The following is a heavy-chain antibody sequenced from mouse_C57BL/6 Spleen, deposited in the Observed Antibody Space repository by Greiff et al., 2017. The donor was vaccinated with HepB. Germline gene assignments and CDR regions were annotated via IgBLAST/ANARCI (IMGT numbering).Heavy chain of an antibody. J-gene: IGHJ3*01. CDR1: GYSITSGYD. D-gene: IGHD2-3*01. CDR2: ISYSGST. Sequence: VQLQQSGPGMVKPSQSLSLTCTVTGYSITSGYDWHWIRHFPGNKLEWMGYISYSGSTNYNPSLKSRISITHDTSKNHFFLKLNSVTTEDTATYYCARDGGYYPFAYWGQGTLVTVSA. CDR3: ARDGGYYPFAY. V-gene: IGHV3-1*01.